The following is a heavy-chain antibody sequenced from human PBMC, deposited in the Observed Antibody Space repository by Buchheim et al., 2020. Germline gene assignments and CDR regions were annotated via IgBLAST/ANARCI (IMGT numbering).Heavy chain of an antibody. CDR2: SSGSGGST. CDR3: AKDELLGMTSLFGY. Sequence: EVQLLESGGGLVQPGGSLRLFCAASGVSFSSCAMSWVRQDPGKGLEWVSASSGSGGSTYYADSVKGRFTISRDNSKNTLYLKMNSLRAEDTAVYYCAKDELLGMTSLFGYWGQGTL. V-gene: IGHV3-23*01. CDR1: GVSFSSCA. D-gene: IGHD7-27*01. J-gene: IGHJ4*02.